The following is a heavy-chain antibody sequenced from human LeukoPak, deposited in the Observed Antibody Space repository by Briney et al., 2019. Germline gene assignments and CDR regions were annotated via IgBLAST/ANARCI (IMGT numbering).Heavy chain of an antibody. D-gene: IGHD6-13*01. CDR2: ITAGGDST. V-gene: IGHV3-23*01. Sequence: GGSLRLSCAASGFTFDDYAMHWVRQAPGEGLEWVSAITAGGDSTYYAESVKGRFTISRDNLKNMVFLQMSTLRAEDTAIYYCAKSHASIWNVYDYWGQGTLVTVSS. CDR1: GFTFDDYA. CDR3: AKSHASIWNVYDY. J-gene: IGHJ4*02.